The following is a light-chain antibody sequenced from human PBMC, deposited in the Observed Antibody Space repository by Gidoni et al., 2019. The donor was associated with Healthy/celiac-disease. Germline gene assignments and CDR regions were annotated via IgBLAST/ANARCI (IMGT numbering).Light chain of an antibody. J-gene: IGKJ5*01. V-gene: IGKV3-11*01. CDR3: QQSSNSIT. CDR1: QSVSSY. CDR2: DAT. Sequence: EIVLTQSPTTLSLSPGERATLSCRTSQSVSSYLPWYQQTPGQAPRLLIYDATNRATGIPARFSGSGSGTDFTLTISSLEPEDLAVYYCQQSSNSITFGQGTRLDIK.